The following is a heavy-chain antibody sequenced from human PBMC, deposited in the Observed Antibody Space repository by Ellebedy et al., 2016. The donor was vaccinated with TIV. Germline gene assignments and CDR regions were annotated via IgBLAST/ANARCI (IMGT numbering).Heavy chain of an antibody. D-gene: IGHD3-3*01. CDR2: INHSGST. CDR3: ARRRLHLRFSGFDY. J-gene: IGHJ4*02. Sequence: SETLSLXXAVYGGSFSGYYWSWIRQPPGKGLEWIGEINHSGSTNYNPSLKSRVTISVDTSKNQFSLKLSSVTAADTAVYYCARRRLHLRFSGFDYWGQGTLVTVSS. CDR1: GGSFSGYY. V-gene: IGHV4-34*01.